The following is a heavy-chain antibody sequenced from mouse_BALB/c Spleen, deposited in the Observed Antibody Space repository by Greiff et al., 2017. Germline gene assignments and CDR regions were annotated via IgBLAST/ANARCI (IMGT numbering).Heavy chain of an antibody. D-gene: IGHD2-2*01. CDR3: ARSGLRLWAMDY. Sequence: DVMLVESGGGLVQPGGSRKLSCAASGFTFSSFGMHWVRQAPEKGLEWVAYISSGSSTIYYADTVKGRFTISRDNPKNTLFLQMTSLRSEDTAMYYCARSGLRLWAMDYWGQGTSVTVSS. CDR2: ISSGSSTI. V-gene: IGHV5-17*02. CDR1: GFTFSSFG. J-gene: IGHJ4*01.